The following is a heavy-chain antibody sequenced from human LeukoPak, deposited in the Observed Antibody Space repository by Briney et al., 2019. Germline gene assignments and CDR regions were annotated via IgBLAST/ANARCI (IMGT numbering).Heavy chain of an antibody. CDR3: ARGKSSGWIYYFDY. J-gene: IGHJ4*02. Sequence: ASVKVSCRASGYTFTSYDINWVRQATGQGLEWMGWMNPNSGNTGYAQKFQGRVTITRNTSISTAYMELSSLRSEDTAVYYCARGKSSGWIYYFDYWGQGTLVTVSS. CDR1: GYTFTSYD. CDR2: MNPNSGNT. V-gene: IGHV1-8*03. D-gene: IGHD6-19*01.